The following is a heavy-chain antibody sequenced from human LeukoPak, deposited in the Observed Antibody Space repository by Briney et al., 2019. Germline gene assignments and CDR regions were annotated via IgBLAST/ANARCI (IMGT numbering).Heavy chain of an antibody. CDR2: IYYSGST. CDR3: ARLVWGYCSSTSCSQKADY. V-gene: IGHV4-59*01. J-gene: IGHJ4*02. CDR1: GGSISSYY. Sequence: PSETLSLTCTVSGGSISSYYWSWIRQPPGKGLEWIGYIYYSGSTNYNPSLKSRVTISVDTSKNQFSLKLSSVTAADTAVYYCARLVWGYCSSTSCSQKADYWGQGTLVTVSS. D-gene: IGHD2-2*01.